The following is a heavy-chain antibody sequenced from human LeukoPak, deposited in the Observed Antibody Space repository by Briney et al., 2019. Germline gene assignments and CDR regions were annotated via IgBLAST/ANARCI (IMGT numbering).Heavy chain of an antibody. J-gene: IGHJ4*02. CDR3: ARDHQVAYSSGWTPSYYFDY. Sequence: GASVKVSCKASGYTFTSYYMHWARQAPGQGLEWMGIINPSGGSTSYAQKFQGRVTMTRDTSTSTVYMELSSLRSEDTAVYYCARDHQVAYSSGWTPSYYFDYWGQGTLVTVSS. D-gene: IGHD6-19*01. V-gene: IGHV1-46*01. CDR2: INPSGGST. CDR1: GYTFTSYY.